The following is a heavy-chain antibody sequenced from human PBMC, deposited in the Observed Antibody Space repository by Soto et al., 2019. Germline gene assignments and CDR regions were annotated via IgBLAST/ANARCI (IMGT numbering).Heavy chain of an antibody. CDR3: ARAGAATLSVY. V-gene: IGHV4-61*05. D-gene: IGHD1-26*01. Sequence: SETLSLTCTVSGGSISSSSYYWGWIRQPPGKGLEWIGYIYYSGSTNYNPSLKSRVTISVDTSKNQFSLKLSSVTAADTAVYYWARAGAATLSVYWCQSILVTVS. CDR2: IYYSGST. CDR1: GGSISSSSYY. J-gene: IGHJ4*02.